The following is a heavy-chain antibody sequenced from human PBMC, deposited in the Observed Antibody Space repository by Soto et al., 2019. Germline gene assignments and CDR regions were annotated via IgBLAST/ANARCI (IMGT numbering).Heavy chain of an antibody. V-gene: IGHV4-59*01. CDR2: IYYSGST. Sequence: QVQLQESGPGLVKPSETLSLTCTVSGGSISSYYWSWIRQPPGKGLEWIGYIYYSGSTNYNPSLKRRVTISVETSKNQFSLKLSSVTAADTAVYYCVGDVCSGRDYYYYGMDVWGQGTTVTVSS. D-gene: IGHD2-15*01. CDR3: VGDVCSGRDYYYYGMDV. CDR1: GGSISSYY. J-gene: IGHJ6*02.